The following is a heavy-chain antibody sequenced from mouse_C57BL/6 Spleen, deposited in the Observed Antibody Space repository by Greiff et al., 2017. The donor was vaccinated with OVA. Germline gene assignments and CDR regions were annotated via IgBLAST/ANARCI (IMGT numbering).Heavy chain of an antibody. D-gene: IGHD4-1*01. V-gene: IGHV1-26*01. CDR2: INPNNGGT. Sequence: EVKLQQSGPELVKPGASVKISCKASGYTFTDYYMNWVKQSHGKSLEWIGDINPNNGGTSYNQKFKGKATLTVDKSSSTAYMELRSLTSEDSAVYYCAPNWGRFDYWGQGTTLTVSS. J-gene: IGHJ2*01. CDR3: APNWGRFDY. CDR1: GYTFTDYY.